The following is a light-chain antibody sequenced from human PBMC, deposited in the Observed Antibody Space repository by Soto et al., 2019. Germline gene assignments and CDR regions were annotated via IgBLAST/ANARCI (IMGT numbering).Light chain of an antibody. CDR1: SSDVGSYNL. CDR2: EVT. Sequence: QSALTQPASVSGSPGQSITISCTGTSSDVGSYNLVSWFQQHPGKAPKLMIYEVTNRPSGVSDRFSGSKSDNTASLTISGLQAEDEADYYCSSYTISSTWVFGGGTKLTVL. V-gene: IGLV2-14*02. CDR3: SSYTISSTWV. J-gene: IGLJ3*02.